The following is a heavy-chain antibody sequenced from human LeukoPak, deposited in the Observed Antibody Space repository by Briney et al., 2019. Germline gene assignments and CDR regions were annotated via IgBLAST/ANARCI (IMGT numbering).Heavy chain of an antibody. D-gene: IGHD2-15*01. CDR2: IIPIFGTA. Sequence: SVKVSCKASGGTFSSYAISWVRQAPGQGLELMGGIIPIFGTANYAQKFQGRVTITADESTSTAYMELSSLRSEDTAVYYCARGYCSGGSCYADAFDIWGQGTMVTVSS. CDR1: GGTFSSYA. CDR3: ARGYCSGGSCYADAFDI. V-gene: IGHV1-69*13. J-gene: IGHJ3*02.